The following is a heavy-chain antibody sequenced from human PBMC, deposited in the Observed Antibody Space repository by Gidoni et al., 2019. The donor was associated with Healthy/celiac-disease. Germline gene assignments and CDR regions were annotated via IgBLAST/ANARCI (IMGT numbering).Heavy chain of an antibody. CDR1: GIPCSSYG. CDR3: AREMGREGQLWSYYYYYYMDV. CDR2: MWYDGSNK. J-gene: IGHJ6*03. D-gene: IGHD5-18*01. V-gene: IGHV3-33*01. Sequence: QVQLVESGGGVGQPGRSRRLSCAASGIPCSSYGMHWVRQAPGKGLGLVAVMWYDGSNKYYADSVKGRFTISRDNSKNTLYLQMNSLRAEDTAVYYCAREMGREGQLWSYYYYYYMDVWGKGTTVTVSS.